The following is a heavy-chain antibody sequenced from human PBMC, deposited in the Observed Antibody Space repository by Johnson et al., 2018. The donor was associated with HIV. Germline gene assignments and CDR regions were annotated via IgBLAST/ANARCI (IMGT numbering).Heavy chain of an antibody. CDR3: ASSPQQPYGTGNAFDI. Sequence: VQLVESGGGLVQPGRSLRLSCAASGFTFSSYGMHWVRQAPGKGLEWVTFIRYDGSNKYYADSVKGRFTISRDNSKNTLYLQINNLRAEDTAVYYCASSPQQPYGTGNAFDIWGQGTMVTVSS. CDR1: GFTFSSYG. J-gene: IGHJ3*02. D-gene: IGHD3-10*01. CDR2: IRYDGSNK. V-gene: IGHV3-30*02.